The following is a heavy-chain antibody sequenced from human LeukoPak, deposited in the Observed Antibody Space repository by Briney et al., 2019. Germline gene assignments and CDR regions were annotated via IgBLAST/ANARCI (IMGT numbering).Heavy chain of an antibody. CDR2: ISSSDSTI. J-gene: IGHJ4*02. CDR3: ARVIYGCHGD. CDR1: GFTFSSYE. D-gene: IGHD4-17*01. V-gene: IGHV3-48*03. Sequence: GGSLRLSCSASGFTFSSYEMNWVRQAPGNGREGVSYISSSDSTIYYADHVKGRFTITRDNATNSLYLQINSLRAKDTAVYYCARVIYGCHGDWGRGTLVTVSS.